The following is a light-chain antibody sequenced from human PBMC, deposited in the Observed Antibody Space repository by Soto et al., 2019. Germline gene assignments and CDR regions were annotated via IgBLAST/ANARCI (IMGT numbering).Light chain of an antibody. J-gene: IGKJ2*01. CDR3: QQYNRFPYT. Sequence: DIQMTQSPSTLSASVGDRVTITCRASQSISDWLAWYQQRSGKAPKLLIYKASSLQSGVPPRFSGSGSGTEFPLTTSSLQPDDFATDYCQQYNRFPYTFGQGTKLEIK. V-gene: IGKV1-5*03. CDR2: KAS. CDR1: QSISDW.